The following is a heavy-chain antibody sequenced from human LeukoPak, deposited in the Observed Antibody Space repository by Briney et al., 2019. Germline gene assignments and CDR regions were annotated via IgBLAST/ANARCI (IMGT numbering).Heavy chain of an antibody. CDR3: ASLGSGSYYPFDAFDI. J-gene: IGHJ3*02. CDR1: GYSFTSYW. V-gene: IGHV5-51*01. D-gene: IGHD3-10*01. Sequence: GESLKISCKGSGYSFTSYWIGWVRQMPGKGLEWMGIIYPGDSDTRYSPSFQGQVTISADKSISTAYLQWSSLKASDTAMYYCASLGSGSYYPFDAFDIWGQGTMVTVSS. CDR2: IYPGDSDT.